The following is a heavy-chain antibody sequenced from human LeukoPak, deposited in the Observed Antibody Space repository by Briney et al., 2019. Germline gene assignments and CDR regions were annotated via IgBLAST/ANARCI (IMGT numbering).Heavy chain of an antibody. V-gene: IGHV3-30-3*01. CDR3: ARSPRRFSQLVPLDY. D-gene: IGHD6-6*01. CDR2: ISYDGSNK. J-gene: IGHJ4*02. Sequence: AGGSLRLSCAASGFTFSSYAMHWVRQAPGKGLEWVAVISYDGSNKYYADSVKGRFTISRDNSKNTLYLQMNSLRAEDTAVYYCARSPRRFSQLVPLDYWGQGTLVTVSS. CDR1: GFTFSSYA.